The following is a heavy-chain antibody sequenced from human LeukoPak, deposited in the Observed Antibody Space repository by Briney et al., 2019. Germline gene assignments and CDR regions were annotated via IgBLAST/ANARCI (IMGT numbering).Heavy chain of an antibody. CDR2: IYYSGST. D-gene: IGHD4/OR15-4a*01. CDR3: ARELTVEDAFDI. V-gene: IGHV4-31*03. Sequence: SETLSLTCTVSGGSISSGGYYWSWIRQHPGKGLEWIGYIYYSGSTYYNPPLKSRVTISVDTSKNQFSLKLSSVTAADTAVYYCARELTVEDAFDIWGQGTMVTVSS. J-gene: IGHJ3*02. CDR1: GGSISSGGYY.